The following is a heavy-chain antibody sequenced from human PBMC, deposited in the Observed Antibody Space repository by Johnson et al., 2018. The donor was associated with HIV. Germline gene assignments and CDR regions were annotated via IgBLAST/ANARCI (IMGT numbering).Heavy chain of an antibody. Sequence: VQLVESGGGVVQPGGSLRLSCTASGFSVSSYYMTWVRQTPVKGLEWVSVIFSGGTTYYADSVKGRFTISRDNSKNTLYLQMNSLRAEDTAAYYCARGGGCGGDCYSGFDAFDIWGQGTMVTVS. V-gene: IGHV3-66*01. CDR2: IFSGGTT. CDR1: GFSVSSYY. J-gene: IGHJ3*02. D-gene: IGHD2-21*01. CDR3: ARGGGCGGDCYSGFDAFDI.